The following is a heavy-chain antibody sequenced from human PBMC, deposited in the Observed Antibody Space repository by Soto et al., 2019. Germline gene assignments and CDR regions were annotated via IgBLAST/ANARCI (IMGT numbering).Heavy chain of an antibody. D-gene: IGHD4-17*01. V-gene: IGHV1-69*06. J-gene: IGHJ6*02. Sequence: QVQLVQSGAEVKKPGSSVKVSCKASGGTFSSYAISWVRQAPGQGLEWMGGIIPIFGTANYAQKFQGRVTITADKSTSTAYMELSSLRSEDTAMYYCARVRAMTTVTYYYYGMDVWGQGTTVTVSS. CDR2: IIPIFGTA. CDR1: GGTFSSYA. CDR3: ARVRAMTTVTYYYYGMDV.